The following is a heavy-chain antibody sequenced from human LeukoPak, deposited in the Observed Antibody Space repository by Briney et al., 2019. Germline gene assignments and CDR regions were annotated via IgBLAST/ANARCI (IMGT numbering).Heavy chain of an antibody. V-gene: IGHV4-34*01. CDR2: INHSGST. D-gene: IGHD3-10*01. J-gene: IGHJ6*02. CDR3: ASHFGGMDV. CDR1: GGSFSGYY. Sequence: SETLSLTCAVYGGSFSGYYWSWIRQPPRKGLEWIGEINHSGSTYYNPSLKSRVTISVDRSKNQFSLKLSSVTAADTAVYYCASHFGGMDVWGQGTTVTVSS.